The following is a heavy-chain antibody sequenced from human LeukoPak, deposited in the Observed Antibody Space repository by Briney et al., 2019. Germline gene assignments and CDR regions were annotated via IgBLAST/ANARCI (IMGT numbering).Heavy chain of an antibody. J-gene: IGHJ2*01. Sequence: SETLSLTCTVSGGSISSYYWGWIRQPPGKGLEWIGSIYYSGSTYYNPSLKSRVTISVDTSKNQFSLKLSSVTAADTAVYYCARSALVVPAAIPKGYFDLWGRGTLVTVSS. D-gene: IGHD2-2*01. CDR3: ARSALVVPAAIPKGYFDL. CDR2: IYYSGST. V-gene: IGHV4-39*01. CDR1: GGSISSYY.